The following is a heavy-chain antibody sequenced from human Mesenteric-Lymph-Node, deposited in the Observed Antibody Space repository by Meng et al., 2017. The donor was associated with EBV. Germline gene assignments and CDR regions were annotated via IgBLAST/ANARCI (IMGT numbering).Heavy chain of an antibody. Sequence: QVQLVQSGAEVKKPGASLKVSCKASGYTLTDYYMHWVRHGPGQGLEWMGRINPNTGDTNYAQSFQGRVTMTRDTSINTAFMELSRLKSDDTAVYYCARVHLGYDSSWYEFDHWGQGTLVTVSS. D-gene: IGHD6-13*01. V-gene: IGHV1-2*06. CDR3: ARVHLGYDSSWYEFDH. CDR2: INPNTGDT. CDR1: GYTLTDYY. J-gene: IGHJ4*02.